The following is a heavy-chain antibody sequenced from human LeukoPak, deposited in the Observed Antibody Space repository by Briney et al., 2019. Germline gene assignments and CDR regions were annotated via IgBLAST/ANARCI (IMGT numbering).Heavy chain of an antibody. J-gene: IGHJ4*02. V-gene: IGHV3-30*02. CDR1: GFTFSNYG. Sequence: GGSLRLSCAASGFTFSNYGMHWVREPPGKVLEWVAFIRFDETNTYYADSVKGRFTISRDNSKSTLYVQMNSLRAEDTAVYYCAKDLWYFDSSGYSPFDSWGQGTLVTVSS. D-gene: IGHD3-22*01. CDR2: IRFDETNT. CDR3: AKDLWYFDSSGYSPFDS.